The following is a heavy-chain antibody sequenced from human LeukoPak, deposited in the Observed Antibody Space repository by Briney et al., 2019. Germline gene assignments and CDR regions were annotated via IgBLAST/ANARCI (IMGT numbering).Heavy chain of an antibody. Sequence: ASVKISCKASGYTFTDYYMHWVRQAPGQGLEWMGWINPNSGGTNYAQKFQGRVTMTRDTSIDTAYMDLSRLRSDDTAVYYCARGGQDALSRYYDFWTGLPFDIWGQGTMVTVSS. D-gene: IGHD3-3*01. J-gene: IGHJ3*02. CDR3: ARGGQDALSRYYDFWTGLPFDI. CDR2: INPNSGGT. CDR1: GYTFTDYY. V-gene: IGHV1-2*02.